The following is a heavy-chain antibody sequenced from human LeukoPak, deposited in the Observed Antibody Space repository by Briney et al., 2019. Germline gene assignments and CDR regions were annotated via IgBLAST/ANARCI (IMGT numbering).Heavy chain of an antibody. J-gene: IGHJ3*02. CDR1: GFTFDDYA. D-gene: IGHD6-13*01. V-gene: IGHV3-9*01. CDR2: ISWNSGSI. Sequence: PGGSLRLSCAASGFTFDDYAMHWVRQAPGKGLEWVSGISWNSGSIGYADSVKGRFTISRDNAKNSLYLQMNSLRAEDTALYYCAKDRGSSWTAFDIWGQGTMVTVSS. CDR3: AKDRGSSWTAFDI.